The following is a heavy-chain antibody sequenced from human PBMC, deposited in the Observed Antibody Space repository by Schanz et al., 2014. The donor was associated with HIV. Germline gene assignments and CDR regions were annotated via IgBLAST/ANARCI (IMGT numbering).Heavy chain of an antibody. CDR1: GGTFTNYA. J-gene: IGHJ6*02. V-gene: IGHV1-69*01. Sequence: QVQLVQSGAEVKNPGSSVKVSCKASGGTFTNYAISWVRQAPGQGLQWMGGIIPFFGTANYAQTLQGRLTITADESTGTAYMDLTSLRYEDTALYYCAREGGQYKHYGMDVWGQGTTVTVSS. CDR3: AREGGQYKHYGMDV. CDR2: IIPFFGTA. D-gene: IGHD1-20*01.